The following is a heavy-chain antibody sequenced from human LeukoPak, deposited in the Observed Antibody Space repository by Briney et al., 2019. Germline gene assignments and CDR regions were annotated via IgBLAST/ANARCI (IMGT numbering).Heavy chain of an antibody. CDR1: GFTFSSYG. CDR3: ARGSKYDYDSSGYYSHDY. J-gene: IGHJ4*02. CDR2: IWYDGSNK. Sequence: GGSLRLSCAASGFTFSSYGMHWVRQAPGKGLEWVAVIWYDGSNKYYADSVKGRFTISRDNSKNTLYLQMNSLRAEDTAVYYCARGSKYDYDSSGYYSHDYWGQGTLVTVSS. V-gene: IGHV3-33*01. D-gene: IGHD3-22*01.